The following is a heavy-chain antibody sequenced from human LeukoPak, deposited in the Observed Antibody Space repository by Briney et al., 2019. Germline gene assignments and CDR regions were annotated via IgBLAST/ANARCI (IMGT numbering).Heavy chain of an antibody. CDR2: INPNSGGT. V-gene: IGHV1-2*02. J-gene: IGHJ4*02. D-gene: IGHD2-2*01. Sequence: ASVKVSCKASGYTFTGYYMHWVRQAPGQGLEWMGWINPNSGGTNYAQKFQGRVTMTRDTSISTAYMELSRLRSDDTAVYYCARGGFYCSSTSCKEAAAGVFDYWGQGTLVTVSS. CDR1: GYTFTGYY. CDR3: ARGGFYCSSTSCKEAAAGVFDY.